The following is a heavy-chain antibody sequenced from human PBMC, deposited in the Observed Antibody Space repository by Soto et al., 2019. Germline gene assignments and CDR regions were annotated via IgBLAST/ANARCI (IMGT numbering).Heavy chain of an antibody. D-gene: IGHD5-18*01. J-gene: IGHJ4*02. CDR3: ARDRAGYSYGPPTVYYFDY. V-gene: IGHV1-2*04. CDR1: GYTFTGYY. CDR2: INPNSGGT. Sequence: DSLQVSCKASGYTFTGYYMHWVRQAPGQGLEWMGWINPNSGGTNYAQKFQGWVTMTRDTSISTAYMELSRLRSDDTAVYYCARDRAGYSYGPPTVYYFDYWGQGTLVTVYS.